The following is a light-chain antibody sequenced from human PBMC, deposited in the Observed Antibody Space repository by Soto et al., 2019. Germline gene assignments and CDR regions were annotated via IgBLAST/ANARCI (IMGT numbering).Light chain of an antibody. CDR1: SSDVGGYNY. CDR2: DVS. Sequence: QSALTRPASVSGSPGQSITISCTGTSSDVGGYNYVSWYQQHPGKAPKLMIYDVSNRPSGVSNRFSGSKSGNTASLTISGLQAEDEADYYCRSYTSSSTYVFGTGTKVTVL. J-gene: IGLJ1*01. V-gene: IGLV2-14*03. CDR3: RSYTSSSTYV.